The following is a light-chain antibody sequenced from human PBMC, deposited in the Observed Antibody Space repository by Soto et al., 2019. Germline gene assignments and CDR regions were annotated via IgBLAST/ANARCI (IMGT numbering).Light chain of an antibody. CDR2: DTS. V-gene: IGKV3-11*01. CDR1: QSVGSY. Sequence: EIVLTQSPATLSLSPGEGATLSCSASQSVGSYLAWYQQKPGQAPRLLIYDTSNRATGIPARFSGSGSGTDFTLTISSLEPEDFAVYYCQQRRDWPLTFGGGTKVEIK. CDR3: QQRRDWPLT. J-gene: IGKJ4*01.